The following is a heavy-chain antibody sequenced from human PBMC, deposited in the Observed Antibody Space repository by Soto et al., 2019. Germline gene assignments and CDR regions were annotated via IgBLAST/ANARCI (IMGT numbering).Heavy chain of an antibody. CDR1: GFTFEDYG. CDR3: ARNRRGGGYSFDY. V-gene: IGHV3-20*04. Sequence: EVQLVESGGGVVRPGGSLRLSCAASGFTFEDYGMNWVRQSPGKGLEWISFINWSAESTRYGDSMQGRFTISRDNAKNSLYLQMTSLRAEDTALYYCARNRRGGGYSFDYWGQGTLVTVSS. CDR2: INWSAEST. J-gene: IGHJ4*02.